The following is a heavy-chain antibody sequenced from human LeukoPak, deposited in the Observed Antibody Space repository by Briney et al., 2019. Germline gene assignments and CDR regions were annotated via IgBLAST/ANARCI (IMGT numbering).Heavy chain of an antibody. D-gene: IGHD1-26*01. CDR1: GFTFDDYA. J-gene: IGHJ3*02. CDR3: AKETVGVTLFDAFDI. Sequence: PGGSLRLSCAASGFTFDDYAMHWARQAPGKGLEWVSGISWNSGSIDYADSVKGRFTISRDNAKNSLYLQMNSLRAEDTALYYCAKETVGVTLFDAFDIWGQGTMVTVSS. V-gene: IGHV3-9*01. CDR2: ISWNSGSI.